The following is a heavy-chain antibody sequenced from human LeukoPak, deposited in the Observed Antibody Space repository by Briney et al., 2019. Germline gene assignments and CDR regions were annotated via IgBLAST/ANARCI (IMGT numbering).Heavy chain of an antibody. V-gene: IGHV1-18*01. CDR3: ARDGYGSGSYYARGYMNV. CDR2: ISAYNGNT. D-gene: IGHD3-10*01. J-gene: IGHJ6*03. CDR1: GYTFTSYG. Sequence: ASVKVSCKASGYTFTSYGISWVRQAPGQGLEWMGWISAYNGNTNYAQKLQGRVTMTTDTSTNTAYMELRSLRSDDTAVYYCARDGYGSGSYYARGYMNVWGKGTTVTISS.